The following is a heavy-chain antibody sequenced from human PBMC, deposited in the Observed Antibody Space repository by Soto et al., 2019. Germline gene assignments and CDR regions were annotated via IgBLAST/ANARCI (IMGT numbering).Heavy chain of an antibody. J-gene: IGHJ3*02. Sequence: SVKVSCKASGYTFTNYGISWVRQAPGQGLEWMGWISGYSGNTKYGEKFQDTVTMTTDTSTTTAYMELKSLTSDDTAVYYCAVAGSGSLDIWGQGTMVTVSS. D-gene: IGHD3-10*01. V-gene: IGHV1-18*04. CDR1: GYTFTNYG. CDR2: ISGYSGNT. CDR3: AVAGSGSLDI.